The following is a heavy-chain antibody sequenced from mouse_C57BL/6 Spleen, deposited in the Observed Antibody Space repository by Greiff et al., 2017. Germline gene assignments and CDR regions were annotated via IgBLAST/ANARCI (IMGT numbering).Heavy chain of an antibody. CDR1: GFSFNTYA. Sequence: EVQLVESGGGLVQPKGSLKLSCAASGFSFNTYAMNWVRQAPGKGLEWVARIRSKSNNYATYYADSVKDRFTITRDDSESMLYLQMNNLKTEDTAMYYCVSAPWEGFADWGQGTLVTVSA. J-gene: IGHJ3*01. D-gene: IGHD4-1*01. CDR3: VSAPWEGFAD. CDR2: IRSKSNNYAT. V-gene: IGHV10-1*01.